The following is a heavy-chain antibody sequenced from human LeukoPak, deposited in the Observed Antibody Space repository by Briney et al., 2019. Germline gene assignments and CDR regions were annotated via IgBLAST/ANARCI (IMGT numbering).Heavy chain of an antibody. CDR1: GGSFSGYY. CDR2: INHSGST. V-gene: IGHV4-34*01. Sequence: SETLSLTCAVYGGSFSGYYWSWIRQPPGKGLEWMGEINHSGSTNYNPSLKSRVTISVDTSKNQFSLKLSSVTAADTAVYYCARRRTGKEYNWFDPWCQGTLVIVSS. D-gene: IGHD1-1*01. J-gene: IGHJ5*02. CDR3: ARRRTGKEYNWFDP.